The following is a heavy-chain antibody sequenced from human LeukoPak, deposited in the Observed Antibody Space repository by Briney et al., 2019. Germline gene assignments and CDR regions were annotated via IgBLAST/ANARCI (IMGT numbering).Heavy chain of an antibody. CDR1: GFTLSNAW. CDR2: IKTITDDGTT. Sequence: KTGGSLRLSCVASGFTLSNAWMSCVRQAPGKGLEWVGRIKTITDDGTTDYAAPVTGRFTISRDDSKNMLFLQMNTLKTEDTAVYYCTTPAFLGKSPYGLDVWGQGTTVTVSS. CDR3: TTPAFLGKSPYGLDV. D-gene: IGHD3-3*01. J-gene: IGHJ6*02. V-gene: IGHV3-15*01.